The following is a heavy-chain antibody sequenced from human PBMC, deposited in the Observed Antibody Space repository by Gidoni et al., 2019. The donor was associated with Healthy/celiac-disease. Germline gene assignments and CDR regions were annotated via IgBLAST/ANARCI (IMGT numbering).Heavy chain of an antibody. J-gene: IGHJ4*02. V-gene: IGHV1-2*02. Sequence: QVQLVQSGAAVKQPGASVTFSCRAPGYTFTTYYIHWVRQAPGQGLEWMGWVNPHSGDTNYAQRFKGRVSMTRDTSTRTVYMELGNLMSGDTAVYFCARRGYRFSDLDSWGQGTLVTVSS. CDR2: VNPHSGDT. CDR3: ARRGYRFSDLDS. CDR1: GYTFTTYY. D-gene: IGHD2-15*01.